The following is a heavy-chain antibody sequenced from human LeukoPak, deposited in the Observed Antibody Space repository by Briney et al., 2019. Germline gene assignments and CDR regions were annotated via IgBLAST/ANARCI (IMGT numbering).Heavy chain of an antibody. D-gene: IGHD3-9*01. V-gene: IGHV3-23*01. J-gene: IGHJ4*02. CDR3: ARHPEKRHPVLRYFDWSLPDYFDY. Sequence: PGGSLRLSCAASGFTFSSYAMSWVRQAPGRGLEWVSAISGSGGSTYYADSVKGRFTISRDNAKNSLYLQMNSLRAEDTAVYYCARHPEKRHPVLRYFDWSLPDYFDYWGQGTLVTVSS. CDR1: GFTFSSYA. CDR2: ISGSGGST.